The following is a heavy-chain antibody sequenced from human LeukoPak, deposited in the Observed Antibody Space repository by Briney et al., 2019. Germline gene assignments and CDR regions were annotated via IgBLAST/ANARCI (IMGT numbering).Heavy chain of an antibody. Sequence: PSETLSLTCTVSGGSISSYYWSWIRQPPGKGLEWIGYIYYSGSTNYNPSFKSRVTISVDTSKNQFSLKLSSVTAADTAVYYCARDHTYYDVLTGYSFGAFDIWGQGTMVTVSS. D-gene: IGHD3-9*01. CDR3: ARDHTYYDVLTGYSFGAFDI. J-gene: IGHJ3*02. V-gene: IGHV4-59*01. CDR1: GGSISSYY. CDR2: IYYSGST.